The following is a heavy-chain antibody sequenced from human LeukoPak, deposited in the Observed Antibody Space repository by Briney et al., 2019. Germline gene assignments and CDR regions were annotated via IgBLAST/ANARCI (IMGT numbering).Heavy chain of an antibody. Sequence: SETLFLTCTVSGDSISSGDHYWSWIRQPPGKGLEWIGYIHYSGSTYYNPSLKSRVIISGDMSKNQFSLSLNSLTAADSAMYYCARAAAGTNSWYYFDYWGQGTLVTVSS. CDR2: IHYSGST. J-gene: IGHJ4*02. CDR1: GDSISSGDHY. D-gene: IGHD6-19*01. CDR3: ARAAAGTNSWYYFDY. V-gene: IGHV4-30-4*01.